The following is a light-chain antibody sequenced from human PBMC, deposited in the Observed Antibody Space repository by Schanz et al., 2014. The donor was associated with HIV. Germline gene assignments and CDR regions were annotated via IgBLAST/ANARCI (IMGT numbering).Light chain of an antibody. CDR1: QDFRTY. Sequence: AIRITQSPSSLSASTGDRVTITCRASQDFRTYLAWYQQKPGQAPNLLIYSASTLQSGVPSRFSGSGSGTEFTLTISSLQPEDSATYYCQQLNSYSLTFGGGTKVEIK. CDR2: SAS. V-gene: IGKV1-8*01. J-gene: IGKJ4*01. CDR3: QQLNSYSLT.